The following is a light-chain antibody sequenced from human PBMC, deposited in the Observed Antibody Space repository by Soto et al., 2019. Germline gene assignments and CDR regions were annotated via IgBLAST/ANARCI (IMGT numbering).Light chain of an antibody. CDR1: QSVSSSY. J-gene: IGKJ1*01. V-gene: IGKV3-15*01. CDR2: GAS. CDR3: QQYNKWPQT. Sequence: EIVLTQSPGTLSLSPGERATLSCRASQSVSSSYLAWYQQKPGQAPRLLIYGASSRAIGLPARFSGSGSGTEFTLTITSLQSEDFAVYYCQQYNKWPQTFGQGTKVDI.